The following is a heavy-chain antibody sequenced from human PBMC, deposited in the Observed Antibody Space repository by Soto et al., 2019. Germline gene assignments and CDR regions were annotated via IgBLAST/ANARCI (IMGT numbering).Heavy chain of an antibody. D-gene: IGHD3-10*01. CDR1: GDTFTFYS. CDR2: INPILSMS. V-gene: IGHV1-69*02. J-gene: IGHJ4*02. Sequence: QVQLVQSGAEVKRPGSSVKVSCKASGDTFTFYSINWVRQAPGLGLEWMGRINPILSMSNYAQRFQGRVTMNADKSTSTAYMELSSLSSEDTAIYYCASSYGSGYRAFDYWGQGALVTVSS. CDR3: ASSYGSGYRAFDY.